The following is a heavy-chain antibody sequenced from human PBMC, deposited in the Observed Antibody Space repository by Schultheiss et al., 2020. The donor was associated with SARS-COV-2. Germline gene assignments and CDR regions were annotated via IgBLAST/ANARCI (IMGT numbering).Heavy chain of an antibody. CDR1: GGSFSGYY. CDR2: IYTSGST. V-gene: IGHV4-59*10. Sequence: SETLSLTCAVYGGSFSGYYWSWIRQPAGKGLEWIGRIYTSGSTNYNPSLKSRVTISVDTSKNQFTLKLSSVTAADTAVYYCARVGGYCSSTSCFNWFDPWGQGTLVTVSS. CDR3: ARVGGYCSSTSCFNWFDP. J-gene: IGHJ5*02. D-gene: IGHD2-2*01.